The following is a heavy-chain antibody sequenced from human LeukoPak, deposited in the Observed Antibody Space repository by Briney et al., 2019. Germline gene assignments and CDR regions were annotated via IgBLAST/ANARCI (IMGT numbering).Heavy chain of an antibody. D-gene: IGHD3-22*01. J-gene: IGHJ4*02. CDR1: GGSISNSNYY. Sequence: SETLSLTCIVSGGSISNSNYYWGWIRQPPGRGLEWIGSIFYDGSSDYNPSLKSRVTISVDTSKNKFSLKVNSVTAADTAVYYCARVEWGYYDSSGSYFDYWGQGTLVTVSS. CDR3: ARVEWGYYDSSGSYFDY. CDR2: IFYDGSS. V-gene: IGHV4-39*01.